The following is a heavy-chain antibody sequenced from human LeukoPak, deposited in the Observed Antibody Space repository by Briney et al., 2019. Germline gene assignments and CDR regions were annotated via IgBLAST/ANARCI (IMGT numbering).Heavy chain of an antibody. CDR3: ARGSATGLAY. V-gene: IGHV4-34*01. Sequence: SETLSLTCAVYGGSFSGYSWTWIRQPPWKGLEWIGEIDRSGSTNYNPALKSRLTISVDTSKNQFSLKLSSVTAADTAVYYCARGSATGLAYWGQGNLVTVSS. CDR2: IDRSGST. D-gene: IGHD1-1*01. J-gene: IGHJ4*02. CDR1: GGSFSGYS.